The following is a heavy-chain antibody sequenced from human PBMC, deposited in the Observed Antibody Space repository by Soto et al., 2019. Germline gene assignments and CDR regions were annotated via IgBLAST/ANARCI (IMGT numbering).Heavy chain of an antibody. D-gene: IGHD5-12*01. V-gene: IGHV1-69*12. CDR2: IIPIFGTT. CDR3: ARDGGRDGYFGNWLDP. CDR1: GGTFSNYA. Sequence: QVQLVQSGAEVKKPGSSVKVSCKASGGTFSNYAISWVRQAPGHGLEWVGGIIPIFGTTNFAQKFQGRVTITADESTTTAYMELSGLRSEDTAVYYCARDGGRDGYFGNWLDPWGQGTLVTVSS. J-gene: IGHJ5*02.